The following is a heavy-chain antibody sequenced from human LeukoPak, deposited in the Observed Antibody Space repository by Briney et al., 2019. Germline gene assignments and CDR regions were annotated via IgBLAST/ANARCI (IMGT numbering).Heavy chain of an antibody. Sequence: PGGSLRLSCAASGFTVSSNYMSWVRQAPGKGLEWVSLISYDGKNIYYADSVKGRFTISRDNSKNTLYLQMDSLRAEDTALYYCARGYCSGGSCYNWGAFDIWGQGTMVTVSS. V-gene: IGHV3-30*03. CDR3: ARGYCSGGSCYNWGAFDI. CDR2: ISYDGKNI. CDR1: GFTVSSNY. J-gene: IGHJ3*02. D-gene: IGHD2-15*01.